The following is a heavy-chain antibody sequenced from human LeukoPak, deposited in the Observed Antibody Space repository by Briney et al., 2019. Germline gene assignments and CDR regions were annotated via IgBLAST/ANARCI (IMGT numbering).Heavy chain of an antibody. J-gene: IGHJ3*02. CDR1: GFTFSSYA. CDR2: ISYEGGTK. CDR3: ARDVGPFVEWFNDAFDI. Sequence: GGSLRLSCAASGFTFSSYAISWGRQAPGRGREWVAVISYEGGTKYYADSVKGRFTISRDNSKNPLYLTMNSLKAEDTAVYYCARDVGPFVEWFNDAFDIWGQGTMVTVSS. D-gene: IGHD3-3*01. V-gene: IGHV3-30-3*01.